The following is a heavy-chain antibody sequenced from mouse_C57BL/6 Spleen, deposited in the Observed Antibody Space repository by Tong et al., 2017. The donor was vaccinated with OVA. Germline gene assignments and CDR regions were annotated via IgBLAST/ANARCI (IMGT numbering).Heavy chain of an antibody. CDR3: ARRQGLRYAMDY. CDR2: FYPGSGSI. CDR1: GYTFTEYT. J-gene: IGHJ4*01. V-gene: IGHV1-62-2*01. Sequence: VQLQESGAELVKPGASVKLSCKASGYTFTEYTIHWVKQRSGQGLEWIGWFYPGSGSIKYNEKFKNKATLTANKSSSTVYMELSRLTSEDSAVYFCARRQGLRYAMDYWGQGTSVTVSS.